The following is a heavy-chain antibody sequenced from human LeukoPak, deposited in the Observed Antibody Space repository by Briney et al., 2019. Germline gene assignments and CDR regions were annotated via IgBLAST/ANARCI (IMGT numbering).Heavy chain of an antibody. CDR1: GFTFSSYS. Sequence: PGGSLRLSCAASGFTFSSYSMNWVRQAPGKGLEWVSYISSSSSTIYYADSVKGRFTISRDNAKNSLYLQMNSLRAEDTAVYYCAGDFRGYSYGLSSFDYWGQGTLVTVSS. V-gene: IGHV3-48*01. CDR2: ISSSSSTI. CDR3: AGDFRGYSYGLSSFDY. D-gene: IGHD5-18*01. J-gene: IGHJ4*02.